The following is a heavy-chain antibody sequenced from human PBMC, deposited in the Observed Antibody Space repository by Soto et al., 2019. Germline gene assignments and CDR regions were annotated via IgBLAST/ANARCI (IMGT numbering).Heavy chain of an antibody. CDR2: ISAYTGNT. J-gene: IGHJ6*02. CDR3: ARGGLGYDFWSGYYIVSGMDV. V-gene: IGHV1-18*04. Sequence: GATVKVSGKASGYTFPSYGISWVRQAPGQGRERMGWISAYTGNTNYAQNLQGRVSMTTDTSTSTAYMELRSLRSDDAAVYYCARGGLGYDFWSGYYIVSGMDVWGQGTTVTVPS. D-gene: IGHD3-3*01. CDR1: GYTFPSYG.